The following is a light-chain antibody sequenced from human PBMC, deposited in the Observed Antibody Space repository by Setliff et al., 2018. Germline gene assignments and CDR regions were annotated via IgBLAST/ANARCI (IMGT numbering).Light chain of an antibody. CDR2: EVS. V-gene: IGLV2-14*01. J-gene: IGLJ2*01. CDR3: NSYTGSSTLV. Sequence: QSALTQPASVSGSPGQSITISCTGTSNDVGGYDYVSWYQQYPGKAPKLIIYEVSKRPSGGSDRFSGSKSGNTASLTISGLQAEDEADYYCNSYTGSSTLVFGGGTKVTVL. CDR1: SNDVGGYDY.